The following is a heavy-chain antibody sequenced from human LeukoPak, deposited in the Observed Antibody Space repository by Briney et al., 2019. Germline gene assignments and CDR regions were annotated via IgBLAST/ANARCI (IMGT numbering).Heavy chain of an antibody. CDR1: GYIFTNYA. J-gene: IGHJ4*02. D-gene: IGHD5-12*01. V-gene: IGHV1-18*01. CDR2: ISTYNGNT. Sequence: ASMKVSCKASGYIFTNYAINWVRQAPGQGLEWMGWISTYNGNTKYAQSLQGRVSMTTDTSTSTAYMEIRSLKSDDTAIYYCARATTLMVASPFDYWGQGSLVIVSS. CDR3: ARATTLMVASPFDY.